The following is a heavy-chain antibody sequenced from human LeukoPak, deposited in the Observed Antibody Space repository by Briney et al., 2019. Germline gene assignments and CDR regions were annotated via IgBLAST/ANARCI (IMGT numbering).Heavy chain of an antibody. V-gene: IGHV4-31*03. J-gene: IGHJ6*02. CDR2: NYYSGST. D-gene: IGHD2-2*01. Sequence: SETLSLTCTVSGGSISSGGYYWSWIRQHPGKGLEWIGYNYYSGSTYYNPSLKSRVTISVDTSKNQFSLKLSSVTAADTAVYYCAGLNIVVVPAAIFYYYGMDVWGQGTTVTVSS. CDR3: AGLNIVVVPAAIFYYYGMDV. CDR1: GGSISSGGYY.